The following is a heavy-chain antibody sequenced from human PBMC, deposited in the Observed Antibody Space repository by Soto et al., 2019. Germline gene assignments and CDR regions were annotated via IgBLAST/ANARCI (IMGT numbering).Heavy chain of an antibody. Sequence: QITLNKSGPTVVRPTETLTLTCRFSGFSLTTSGVGVGWIRQSPGKAPEWLALIYWDDDKRYSASLKSRLTITKDTSKNQVVLTVSDLDPTDRATYYCAHRVLRTVFGLVTTTAIYFDFWGQGTPVAVSS. CDR1: GFSLTTSGVG. D-gene: IGHD3-3*01. CDR2: IYWDDDK. CDR3: AHRVLRTVFGLVTTTAIYFDF. J-gene: IGHJ4*02. V-gene: IGHV2-5*02.